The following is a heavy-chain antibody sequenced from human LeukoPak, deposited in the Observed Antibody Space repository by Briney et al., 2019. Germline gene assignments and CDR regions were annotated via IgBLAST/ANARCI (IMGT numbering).Heavy chain of an antibody. D-gene: IGHD3-10*01. V-gene: IGHV4-59*01. CDR1: GGSISSYY. J-gene: IGHJ4*02. CDR3: ARGRYVGGSGSYYQDY. CDR2: IYYSGST. Sequence: SETLSLTCTVSGGSISSYYWSWIRQPPGKGLEWIGYIYYSGSTNYNPSLKSRVTISVDTSKNQFSLKLSSVTAADTAVYYCARGRYVGGSGSYYQDYWGQGTLVTVSS.